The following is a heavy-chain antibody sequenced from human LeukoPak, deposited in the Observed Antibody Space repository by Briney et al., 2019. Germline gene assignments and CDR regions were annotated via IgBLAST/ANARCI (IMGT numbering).Heavy chain of an antibody. V-gene: IGHV4-30-4*01. Sequence: PSETLSLTCTVSGGSISSGDNYWSWIRQPPGKGLEWIGYIYYSGSTYYNPSLKSRVTISVDTSKNQFSLRLTSVTAADTAVCYCARVTGSGSFDYWGQGTLVTVSS. D-gene: IGHD3-10*01. CDR1: GGSISSGDNY. CDR3: ARVTGSGSFDY. J-gene: IGHJ4*02. CDR2: IYYSGST.